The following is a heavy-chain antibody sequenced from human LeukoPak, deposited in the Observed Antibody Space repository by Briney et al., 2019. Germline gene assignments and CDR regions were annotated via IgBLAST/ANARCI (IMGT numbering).Heavy chain of an antibody. V-gene: IGHV4-31*11. Sequence: SETLSLTCAVSGDSVTSGGYYWTWIRHHPGQGLEWIGYISNSGTTSYYPSLRSRVSISVDTSDNQFSLRLTSVTAAETAVYYCARDVVVTSSPDAFDIWGQGTMVTVSS. CDR3: ARDVVVTSSPDAFDI. D-gene: IGHD2-21*01. CDR2: ISNSGTT. J-gene: IGHJ3*02. CDR1: GDSVTSGGYY.